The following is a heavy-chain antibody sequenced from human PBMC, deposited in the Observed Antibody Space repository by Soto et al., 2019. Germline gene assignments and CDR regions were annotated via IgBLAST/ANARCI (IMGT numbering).Heavy chain of an antibody. D-gene: IGHD6-6*01. V-gene: IGHV3-74*01. Sequence: PGGSLRLSCAASGFTFSSYWMHWVRQAPGKGLVWVSRINSDGSSTSYADSVKGRFTISRDNAKNTLYLQMNSLRAEDTAVYYCAKRGGSSSFIHYNIDVWGQGTTVPV. CDR1: GFTFSSYW. J-gene: IGHJ6*02. CDR2: INSDGSST. CDR3: AKRGGSSSFIHYNIDV.